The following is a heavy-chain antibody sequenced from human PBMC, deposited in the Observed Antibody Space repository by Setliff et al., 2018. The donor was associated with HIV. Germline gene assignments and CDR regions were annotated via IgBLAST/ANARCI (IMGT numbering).Heavy chain of an antibody. Sequence: ASVKVSCKASGYTFISYYMHWVRQAPGQGLEWMGIINPSGGSTSYAQKFQGRVSMTRDTSTTAVSMELTNLRSDDTAVYFCARMQAYYNFWRSTYYFDYWGQGTPVTVSS. CDR1: GYTFISYY. CDR2: INPSGGST. V-gene: IGHV1-46*01. D-gene: IGHD3-3*01. CDR3: ARMQAYYNFWRSTYYFDY. J-gene: IGHJ4*02.